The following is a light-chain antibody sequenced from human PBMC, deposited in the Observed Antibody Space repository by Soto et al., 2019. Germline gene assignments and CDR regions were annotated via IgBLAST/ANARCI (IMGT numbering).Light chain of an antibody. Sequence: EILLTQSPATLSLSPGERATLSCRASQTVSSSLAWYQQKPGQAPRLLIYEASNRATGIPARFSGSGSGTDYTLTISSLEAEDFAVYYCQHRDNWSYIFGQGTKVDIK. CDR3: QHRDNWSYI. V-gene: IGKV3-11*01. CDR1: QTVSSS. J-gene: IGKJ2*01. CDR2: EAS.